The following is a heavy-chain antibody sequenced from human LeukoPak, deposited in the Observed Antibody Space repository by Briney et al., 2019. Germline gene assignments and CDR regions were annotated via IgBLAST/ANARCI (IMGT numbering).Heavy chain of an antibody. D-gene: IGHD2-15*01. J-gene: IGHJ4*02. CDR3: AKGDCSGGSCYNFDY. V-gene: IGHV3-23*01. CDR2: IWGSGGST. Sequence: GGSLRLPCAASGFTFSSDAMSWVRQAPGKGLEWVSHIWGSGGSTYHADSVKGRFTISRDNSKDTLYLQMNSLRAEDTAVYYCAKGDCSGGSCYNFDYWGQGTLVSVS. CDR1: GFTFSSDA.